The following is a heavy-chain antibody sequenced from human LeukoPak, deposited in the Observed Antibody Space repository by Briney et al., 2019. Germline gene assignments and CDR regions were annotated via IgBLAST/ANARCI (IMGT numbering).Heavy chain of an antibody. Sequence: PSETLSLTCTVSGGSISSYYWSWIRQPAGKGLEWIGRIYTSGSTNYNPSLKSRVTMSVDTSKNQFCLKLSSVTAADTAVYYCARGHDSSGYPYYFDYWGQGTLVTVSS. J-gene: IGHJ4*02. CDR1: GGSISSYY. CDR3: ARGHDSSGYPYYFDY. CDR2: IYTSGST. D-gene: IGHD3-22*01. V-gene: IGHV4-4*07.